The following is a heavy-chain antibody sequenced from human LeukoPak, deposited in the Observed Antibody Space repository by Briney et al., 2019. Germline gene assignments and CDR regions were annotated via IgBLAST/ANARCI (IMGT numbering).Heavy chain of an antibody. V-gene: IGHV3-11*04. CDR3: AREAAYSSSWHFDY. CDR1: GFTFSDYY. D-gene: IGHD6-13*01. J-gene: IGHJ4*02. Sequence: PGGSLRLSCAASGFTFSDYYMSWIRQAPGKGLEWVPYISSSGSTIYYADSVKGRFTISRDNSKNTLYLQMNSLRAEDTAVYYCAREAAYSSSWHFDYWGQGTLVTVSS. CDR2: ISSSGSTI.